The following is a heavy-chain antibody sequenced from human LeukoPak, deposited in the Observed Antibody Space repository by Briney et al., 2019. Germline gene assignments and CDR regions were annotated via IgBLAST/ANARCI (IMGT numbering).Heavy chain of an antibody. CDR3: ARDLGNTGWYTFDY. Sequence: SQTLSLTCDISGDSVSSNNGAWNWIRQSPSRGLEWLGRTYYRSKWYNDYAGSLHGRITISPDTSKNQFSLHLNSVTPEDTAVYYCARDLGNTGWYTFDYWGQGILVTVSS. CDR2: TYYRSKWYN. J-gene: IGHJ4*02. V-gene: IGHV6-1*01. D-gene: IGHD6-19*01. CDR1: GDSVSSNNGA.